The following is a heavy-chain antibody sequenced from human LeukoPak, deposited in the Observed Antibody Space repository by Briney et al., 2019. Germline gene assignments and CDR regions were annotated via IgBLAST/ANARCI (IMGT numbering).Heavy chain of an antibody. CDR3: ARPVDYYDILTGFDF. CDR2: IRYDGSNK. V-gene: IGHV3-33*01. D-gene: IGHD3-9*01. Sequence: GGSLRLSCAAPGFTFSTYGMHWVRQAPGEVLEWGALIRYDGSNKYYEDSVKGRFTISRDNSKNTLYLQMNSLRAEDTAVYYCARPVDYYDILTGFDFWGQGTLVTVSS. J-gene: IGHJ4*02. CDR1: GFTFSTYG.